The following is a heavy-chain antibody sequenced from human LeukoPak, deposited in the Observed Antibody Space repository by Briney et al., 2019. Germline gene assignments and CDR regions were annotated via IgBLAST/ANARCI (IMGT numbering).Heavy chain of an antibody. V-gene: IGHV1-46*01. D-gene: IGHD3-3*01. CDR1: GYTFTSYY. J-gene: IGHJ6*02. CDR2: INPSGGST. Sequence: ASVKVSCKASGYTFTSYYMHWVRQAPGQGLEWMGIINPSGGSTSYAQKFQGRVTMTRDTSTSTVHMELSSLRSEDTAVYYCARRAYYDFWSGYYYGMDVWGQGTTVTVSS. CDR3: ARRAYYDFWSGYYYGMDV.